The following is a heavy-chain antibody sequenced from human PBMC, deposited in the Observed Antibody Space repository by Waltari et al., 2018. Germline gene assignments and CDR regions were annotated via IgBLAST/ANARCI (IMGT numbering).Heavy chain of an antibody. V-gene: IGHV3-74*01. CDR3: ARTVAGSFDH. D-gene: IGHD6-19*01. CDR1: GFTFSNCW. J-gene: IGHJ4*02. CDR2: IYGDGTTT. Sequence: EVQLVESGGGLVQPGGSLRLSCAASGFTFSNCWMDWVRQAPGKGLVWVSRIYGDGTTTHYADAVKCRFSVSRDNAKNTLYLQMNSLRAEDTAVYYCARTVAGSFDHWGQGTLVNVSS.